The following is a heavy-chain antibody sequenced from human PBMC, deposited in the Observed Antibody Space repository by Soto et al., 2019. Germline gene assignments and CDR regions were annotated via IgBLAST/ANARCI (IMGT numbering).Heavy chain of an antibody. CDR3: AREGPPCGESMDY. CDR1: GFTFSSYG. CDR2: IWYDGSNK. V-gene: IGHV3-33*01. D-gene: IGHD3-10*01. J-gene: IGHJ4*02. Sequence: QVQLVESGGGVVQPGRSLRLSCAASGFTFSSYGMHWVRQAPGKGLEWVAVIWYDGSNKYYADSVKGRFTISRDNSKNTLYLQMNSLRAEDTAVYYCAREGPPCGESMDYWGQGTLVTVSS.